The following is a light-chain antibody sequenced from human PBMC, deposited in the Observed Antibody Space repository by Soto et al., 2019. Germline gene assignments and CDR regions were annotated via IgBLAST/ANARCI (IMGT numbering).Light chain of an antibody. V-gene: IGLV2-14*01. CDR3: ASYAGNNIFV. Sequence: QSVLTQPASVSGSPGQSITISCTGTSSDVGAYNYVSWFQQHPGKAPKLMIYEVGNRPSGVSNRFSGSKSGSTASLTISGLQADDEGDYYCASYAGNNIFVFGTGTKVTV. CDR1: SSDVGAYNY. J-gene: IGLJ1*01. CDR2: EVG.